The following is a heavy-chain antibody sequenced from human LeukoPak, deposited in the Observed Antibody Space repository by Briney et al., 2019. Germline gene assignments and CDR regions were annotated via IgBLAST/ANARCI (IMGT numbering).Heavy chain of an antibody. CDR3: AREPAASSSNDY. CDR2: IKQDGSEK. CDR1: GFTFSSYW. D-gene: IGHD6-6*01. J-gene: IGHJ4*02. Sequence: GGSLRLSCAASGFTFSSYWMSWVRQTPGKGLEWVANIKQDGSEKSYVDSVKGRFSISRDNAKNSVYLQMNSLRAEDTAVYYCAREPAASSSNDYWGQGTLVTVSS. V-gene: IGHV3-7*01.